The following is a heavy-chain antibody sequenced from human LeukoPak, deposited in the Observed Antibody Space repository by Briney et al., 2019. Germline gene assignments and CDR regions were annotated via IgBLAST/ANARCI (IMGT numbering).Heavy chain of an antibody. D-gene: IGHD6-19*01. CDR3: AKDLRYSSAGGLDY. CDR2: ISWNSNDI. CDR1: GFTFDDYA. V-gene: IGHV3-9*01. J-gene: IGHJ4*02. Sequence: PGGCLRLSCAASGFTFDDYAMHWVRQAPGKGLGWVSGISWNSNDIGYADSVKGRFTISRDNAKNSLYLQMNSLRAEDTALYYCAKDLRYSSAGGLDYWGQGTLVTVSS.